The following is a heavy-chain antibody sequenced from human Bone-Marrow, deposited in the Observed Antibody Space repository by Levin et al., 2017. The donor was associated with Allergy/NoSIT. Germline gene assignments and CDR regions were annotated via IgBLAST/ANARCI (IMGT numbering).Heavy chain of an antibody. J-gene: IGHJ5*02. CDR1: GGSFSGYY. D-gene: IGHD3-9*01. CDR3: ARVGRYVLRYFDWRLPRRYWFDP. V-gene: IGHV4-34*01. CDR2: INHSGST. Sequence: SETLSLTCAVYGGSFSGYYWSWIRQPPGKGLEWIGEINHSGSTNYNPSLKSRVTISVDTSKNQFSLKLSSVTAADTAVYYCARVGRYVLRYFDWRLPRRYWFDPWGQGTLVTVSS.